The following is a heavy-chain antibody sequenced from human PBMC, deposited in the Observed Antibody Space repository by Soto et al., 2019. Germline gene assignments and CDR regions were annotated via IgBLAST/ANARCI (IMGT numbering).Heavy chain of an antibody. Sequence: GGSLRLSCAASGFTVSSNYMSWVRQAPGKGLEWVSVIYSGGSTYYADSVKGRFTISRDNSKNTLYLQMNSLRAEDTAVYYCARDQPSYYDILTGYYNMRYAFDIWGQGTMVTV. CDR1: GFTVSSNY. CDR2: IYSGGST. CDR3: ARDQPSYYDILTGYYNMRYAFDI. V-gene: IGHV3-53*01. D-gene: IGHD3-9*01. J-gene: IGHJ3*02.